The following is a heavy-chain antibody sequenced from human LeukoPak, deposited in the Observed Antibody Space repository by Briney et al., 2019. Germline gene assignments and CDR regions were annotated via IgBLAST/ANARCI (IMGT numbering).Heavy chain of an antibody. CDR2: INPHSGGT. CDR3: ARGYGEQLLLRFDP. CDR1: GYTLTGYY. Sequence: ASVKVSCKASGYTLTGYYMHWVRQAPGQGLECMGWINPHSGGTNYAQKFQGRVTMTRDTSISTAYMELSRLRSDDTAVYYCARGYGEQLLLRFDPWGQGTLVTVSS. V-gene: IGHV1-2*02. J-gene: IGHJ5*02. D-gene: IGHD2-15*01.